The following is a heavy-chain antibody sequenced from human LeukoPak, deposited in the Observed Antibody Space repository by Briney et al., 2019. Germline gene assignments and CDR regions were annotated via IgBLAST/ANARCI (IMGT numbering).Heavy chain of an antibody. CDR2: IIPIFGTA. CDR1: GGTFSSYA. CDR3: ARVGATGATADN. V-gene: IGHV1-69*05. D-gene: IGHD2-21*02. Sequence: ASVKVSCKASGGTFSSYAISWVRQAPGQGLEWMGGIIPIFGTANYAQKFQGRVTMTSDTSTSTVYMELKSLRSEDTAVYLCARVGATGATADNWGQGTLVTVSS. J-gene: IGHJ4*02.